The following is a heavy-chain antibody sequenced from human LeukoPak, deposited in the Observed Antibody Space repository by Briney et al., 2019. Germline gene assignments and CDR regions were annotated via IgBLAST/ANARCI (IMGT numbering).Heavy chain of an antibody. CDR2: ISSSSSTI. CDR1: GFTFSSYS. CDR3: ASLTTVTPQYYFDY. V-gene: IGHV3-48*04. J-gene: IGHJ4*02. Sequence: GGSLRLSCAASGFTFSSYSMDWVRQAPGKGLEWVSYISSSSSTIYYADSVKGRFTISRDNAKNSLYLQMNSLRAEDTAVYYCASLTTVTPQYYFDYWGQGTLVTVSS. D-gene: IGHD4-17*01.